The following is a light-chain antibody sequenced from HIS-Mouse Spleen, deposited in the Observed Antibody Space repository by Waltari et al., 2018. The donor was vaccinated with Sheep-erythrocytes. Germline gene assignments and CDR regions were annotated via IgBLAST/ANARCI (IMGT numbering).Light chain of an antibody. CDR1: SSDVGSYNL. CDR3: CSYAGSSTPWV. J-gene: IGLJ3*02. Sequence: QSALTQPAPVSGSPGQSITLSCTGTSSDVGSYNLVSWYQQHPSKAPKLMIDEGSKRPSGVSNRFSGSKSGNTASLTISGLQAEDEADYYCCSYAGSSTPWVFGGGTKLTVL. CDR2: EGS. V-gene: IGLV2-23*01.